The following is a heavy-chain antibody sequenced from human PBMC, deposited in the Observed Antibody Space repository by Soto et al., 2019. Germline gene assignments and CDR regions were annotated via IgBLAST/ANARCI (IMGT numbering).Heavy chain of an antibody. V-gene: IGHV1-18*01. CDR2: ISAYNGNT. CDR1: GYTFTSYG. Sequence: QVQLVQSGAEVKKPGASVKVSCKASGYTFTSYGISWVRQAPGQGLEWMGWISAYNGNTNYAQKLQGRVTMTTDTSTSTAYMELRSLRSDDTAVYYCAIIGARIAAAGWVDAFDIWGQGTMVTVSS. D-gene: IGHD6-13*01. CDR3: AIIGARIAAAGWVDAFDI. J-gene: IGHJ3*02.